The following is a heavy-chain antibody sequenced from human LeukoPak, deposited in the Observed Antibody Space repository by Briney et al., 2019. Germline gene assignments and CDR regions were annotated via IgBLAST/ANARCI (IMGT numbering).Heavy chain of an antibody. D-gene: IGHD3-9*01. CDR3: ASPGPDYDILTGQIDY. V-gene: IGHV4-59*08. CDR1: GGSISSCY. Sequence: PSETLSLTCTVSGGSISSCYWSWIRQPPGKGLGWIGYIYYSGSTNYNPSLKSRVTISVDTSKNQFSLKLSSVTAADTAVYYCASPGPDYDILTGQIDYWGQGTLVTVSS. J-gene: IGHJ4*02. CDR2: IYYSGST.